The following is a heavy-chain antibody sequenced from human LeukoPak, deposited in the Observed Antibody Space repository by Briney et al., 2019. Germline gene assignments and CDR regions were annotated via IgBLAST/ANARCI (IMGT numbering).Heavy chain of an antibody. D-gene: IGHD3-22*01. V-gene: IGHV3-30*04. CDR1: GFTFSSYA. CDR2: ISYDGSNK. Sequence: GGSLRLSCAASGFTFSSYAMHWVRQAPGKGLEWVAVISYDGSNKYYADSVKGRFTISRDNSKNTLYLQMNSLRAEDTAVYYCARDRDSSGYSPGWCNWFDPWGQGTLVTVSS. J-gene: IGHJ5*02. CDR3: ARDRDSSGYSPGWCNWFDP.